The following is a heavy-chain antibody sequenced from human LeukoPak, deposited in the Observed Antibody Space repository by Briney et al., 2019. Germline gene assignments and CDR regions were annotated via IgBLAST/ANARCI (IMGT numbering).Heavy chain of an antibody. Sequence: GGSLRLSCAASGFTFSSYWMHWVRQAPGKGLVWVSRINSDGSSTSYADSVKGRFTISRDNAKNTLYRQMNSLRAEDTAVYYCAILGIAAAGTFDYWGQGTLVTVSS. V-gene: IGHV3-74*01. CDR3: AILGIAAAGTFDY. CDR2: INSDGSST. D-gene: IGHD6-13*01. CDR1: GFTFSSYW. J-gene: IGHJ4*02.